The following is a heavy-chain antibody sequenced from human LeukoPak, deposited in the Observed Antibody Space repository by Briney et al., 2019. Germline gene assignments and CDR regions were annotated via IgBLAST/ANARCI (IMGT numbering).Heavy chain of an antibody. D-gene: IGHD4-17*01. J-gene: IGHJ4*02. V-gene: IGHV3-48*04. CDR3: ARADTTGGYYFDY. CDR1: LLTFSSYS. CDR2: ISGTSNTI. Sequence: PGGSLRLSCAASLLTFSSYSMNWVRQAPGKGLEWVSYISGTSNTIYYADSVKGRFTISRDNAKNSLYLQMNSLRAEDTAVYYCARADTTGGYYFDYWGQGTLVTVSS.